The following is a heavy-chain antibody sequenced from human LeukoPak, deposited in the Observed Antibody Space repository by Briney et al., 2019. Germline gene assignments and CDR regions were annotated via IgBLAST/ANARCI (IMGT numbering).Heavy chain of an antibody. V-gene: IGHV1-69*05. D-gene: IGHD3-3*01. CDR1: GYTFTGYY. Sequence: SVKVSCKASGYTFTGYYMHWVRQAPGQGLEWMGRIIPIFGTANYAQKFQGRVTITTDESTSTAYMELSSLRSEDTAVYYCASWSLYDYYYYYMDVWGKGTTVTVSS. CDR2: IIPIFGTA. J-gene: IGHJ6*03. CDR3: ASWSLYDYYYYYMDV.